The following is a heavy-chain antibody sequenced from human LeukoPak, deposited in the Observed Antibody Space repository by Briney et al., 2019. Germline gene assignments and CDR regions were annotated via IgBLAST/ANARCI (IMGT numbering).Heavy chain of an antibody. CDR3: ARDRGGNPRDY. V-gene: IGHV3-48*03. CDR1: GFTFSSYE. D-gene: IGHD4-23*01. CDR2: ISSSGSTI. J-gene: IGHJ4*02. Sequence: GGSLRLSCAASGFTFSSYEMNWVRQAPGKGLEWVSYISSSGSTIYYADSVKGRFTISRDNAKNSPYLQMNSLRAEDTAVYYCARDRGGNPRDYWGQGTLVTVSS.